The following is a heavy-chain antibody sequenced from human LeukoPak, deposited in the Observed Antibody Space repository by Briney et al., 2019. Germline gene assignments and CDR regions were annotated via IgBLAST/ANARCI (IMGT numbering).Heavy chain of an antibody. CDR2: VNSDESRT. CDR3: ARDLSGGGLDY. CDR1: GFTFTSYW. J-gene: IGHJ4*02. V-gene: IGHV3-74*01. Sequence: PGGSLRLSCAASGFTFTSYWMHWVRQAPGKGLVWVSRVNSDESRTSYVDSVKGRFTISRDNAKNTLYLQMNSLRVEDTAVYYCARDLSGGGLDYWGQGTLVTVSS. D-gene: IGHD3-10*01.